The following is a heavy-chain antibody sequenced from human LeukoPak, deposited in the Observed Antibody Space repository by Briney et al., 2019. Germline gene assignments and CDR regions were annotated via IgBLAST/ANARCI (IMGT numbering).Heavy chain of an antibody. CDR2: ISSTSTFI. Sequence: GGSLRLSCAASGFTFSRYSMNWVRQAPGKGLEWVASISSTSTFIYSADSVKGRFTISRATAKNSLFLQMNSLRAEDTAIYYCARDYFDSSDYPQTYYYYYMYVWGKGTTVTISS. CDR1: GFTFSRYS. V-gene: IGHV3-21*01. J-gene: IGHJ6*03. D-gene: IGHD3-22*01. CDR3: ARDYFDSSDYPQTYYYYYMYV.